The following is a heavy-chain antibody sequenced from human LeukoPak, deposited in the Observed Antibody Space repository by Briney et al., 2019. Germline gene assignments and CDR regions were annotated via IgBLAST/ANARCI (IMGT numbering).Heavy chain of an antibody. Sequence: PSETLSLTCTVSGGSISSGGYYWSWIRQHPGKGLEWIGYIYYSGSTYYNPSLKSRVTISVDTSKNQFSLKLSSVTAADTAVYYCARAGIMITFGGVINYWGQGTLVTVSS. CDR3: ARAGIMITFGGVINY. CDR1: GGSISSGGYY. CDR2: IYYSGST. J-gene: IGHJ4*02. D-gene: IGHD3-16*01. V-gene: IGHV4-30-4*08.